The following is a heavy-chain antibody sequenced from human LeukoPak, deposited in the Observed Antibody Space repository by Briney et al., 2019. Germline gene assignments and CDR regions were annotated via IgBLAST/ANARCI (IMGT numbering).Heavy chain of an antibody. Sequence: ASVKVSCTASGYTFTSYDINWVRQVAGHGLEWMGWMNPNSGTTGYAQKFQGRVTMTRDTSITTAYMELSSLRSEDTAMYYCARVDRYCSGTNCYAPHGYWGQGTLVTVSS. D-gene: IGHD2-2*01. V-gene: IGHV1-8*01. J-gene: IGHJ4*02. CDR1: GYTFTSYD. CDR2: MNPNSGTT. CDR3: ARVDRYCSGTNCYAPHGY.